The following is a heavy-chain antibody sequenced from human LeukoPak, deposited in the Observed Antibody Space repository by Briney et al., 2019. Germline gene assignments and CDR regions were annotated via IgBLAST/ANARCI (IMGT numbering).Heavy chain of an antibody. Sequence: PSETLSLTCTVSGGSISSYYWSWIRQPPGKGLEWIGYIYYSGSTSYNPSLKSRVTISVDTSKNQFSLKLSSVTAADTAVYYCARTRRYCSGGSCYQPYYFDYWGQGTLVTVSS. V-gene: IGHV4-59*01. J-gene: IGHJ4*02. D-gene: IGHD2-15*01. CDR3: ARTRRYCSGGSCYQPYYFDY. CDR1: GGSISSYY. CDR2: IYYSGST.